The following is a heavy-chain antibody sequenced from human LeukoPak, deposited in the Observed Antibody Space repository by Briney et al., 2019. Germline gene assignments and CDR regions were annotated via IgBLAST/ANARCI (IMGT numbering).Heavy chain of an antibody. CDR1: GYSFLSHW. V-gene: IGHV5-51*01. CDR2: IYPGDSDT. J-gene: IGHJ4*02. D-gene: IGHD6-13*01. Sequence: GESLQISCQGSGYSFLSHWIGWVRQMPGKGLEWMGIIYPGDSDTRYNPSFQGQVTISADKSISTAYLQWSSLKASDTAMYYCARHASPYSSNYYFDYWGQGALVTVSS. CDR3: ARHASPYSSNYYFDY.